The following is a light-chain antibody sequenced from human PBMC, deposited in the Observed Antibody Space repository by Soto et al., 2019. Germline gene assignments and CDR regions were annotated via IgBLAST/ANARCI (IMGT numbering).Light chain of an antibody. CDR3: QAWDSSTVV. J-gene: IGLJ2*01. V-gene: IGLV3-1*01. CDR1: KLVDKY. Sequence: SYELTQPPSVYVSPGQTASITCYGDKLVDKYACWYQQKPGQSPVLVIYQDSKRPSGIPERFSGSNSGNTATLTISGTQAMDEADYYCQAWDSSTVVFGGGTKLTVL. CDR2: QDS.